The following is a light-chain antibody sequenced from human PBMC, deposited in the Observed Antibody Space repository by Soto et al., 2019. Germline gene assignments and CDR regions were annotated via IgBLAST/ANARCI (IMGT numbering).Light chain of an antibody. J-gene: IGKJ1*01. CDR2: AAS. CDR3: QQSYSTPWM. V-gene: IGKV1-39*01. Sequence: DIQMTQSPSSLSASVGDRVTLTCRASQSISSYLNWYQQKPGKAPKLLIYAASTLQSGVPSRFSGSGSGTDFTLTISSLQPEDFAAYYCQQSYSTPWMFGQGTKVE. CDR1: QSISSY.